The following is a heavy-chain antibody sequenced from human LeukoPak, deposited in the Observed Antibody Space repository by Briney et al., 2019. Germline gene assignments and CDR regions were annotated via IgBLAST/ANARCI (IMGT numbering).Heavy chain of an antibody. CDR3: ARSGTIFGVVITRPDAFDI. J-gene: IGHJ3*02. CDR2: IYYSGST. D-gene: IGHD3-3*01. CDR1: GGSISSGGYY. Sequence: SETLSLTCTVSGGSISSGGYYWSWIRQHPGKGLEWIGYIYYSGSTYYNPSLKSRVTISVDTSKNQFSLKLSSVTAADTAVYYCARSGTIFGVVITRPDAFDIWGQGTMVTVSS. V-gene: IGHV4-39*01.